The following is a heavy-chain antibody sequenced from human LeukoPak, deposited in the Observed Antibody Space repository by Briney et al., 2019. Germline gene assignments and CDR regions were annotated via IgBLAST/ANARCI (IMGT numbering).Heavy chain of an antibody. V-gene: IGHV4-31*03. J-gene: IGHJ4*02. D-gene: IGHD3-16*02. CDR2: IYYSGST. Sequence: SETLSLTCTVSGGSISSGGYYWSWIRQHPGKGLEWIGYIYYSGSTYYNPSLKSRVTISVDTSKNQFSLKLSSVTAADTAVYYCARDLITFGGVIVVDRYFDYWGQGTLVTVSS. CDR1: GGSISSGGYY. CDR3: ARDLITFGGVIVVDRYFDY.